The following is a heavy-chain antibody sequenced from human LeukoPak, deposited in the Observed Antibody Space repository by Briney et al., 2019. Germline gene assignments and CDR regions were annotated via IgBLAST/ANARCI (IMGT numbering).Heavy chain of an antibody. D-gene: IGHD2-2*01. V-gene: IGHV3-23*01. CDR1: GFTFSSYA. Sequence: PGGSLRLSCAASGFTFSSYAMSWFRQAPGKGLEWVPAISGSGGSTYYADSVRGRFTISRDNSKNTLYLQMNSLRAEDTAVYYCAKPTCSSTSCYSRMDAFDIWGQGTMVTVSS. J-gene: IGHJ3*02. CDR3: AKPTCSSTSCYSRMDAFDI. CDR2: ISGSGGST.